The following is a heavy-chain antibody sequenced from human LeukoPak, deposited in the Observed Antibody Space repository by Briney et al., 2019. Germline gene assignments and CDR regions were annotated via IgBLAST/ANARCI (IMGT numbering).Heavy chain of an antibody. V-gene: IGHV1-69*13. J-gene: IGHJ3*02. CDR3: ASRSRGYGGNPMDAFDI. Sequence: SVKVSCKASGGTLSSYAISWVRQAPGQGLEWMGGIIPIFGTANYAQKFQGRVTITADESTSTAYMELSSLRSEDTAVYYGASRSRGYGGNPMDAFDIWGQGTMVTVSS. CDR2: IIPIFGTA. D-gene: IGHD4-23*01. CDR1: GGTLSSYA.